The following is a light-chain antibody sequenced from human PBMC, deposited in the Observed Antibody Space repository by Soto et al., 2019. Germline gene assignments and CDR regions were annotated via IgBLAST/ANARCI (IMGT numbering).Light chain of an antibody. Sequence: QSALTQPASVSGSPGQSITISCTGTSSDVGSYNLVSWYQQHPGKAPKLMIYEVSKRPSGVSNRLSVSKSGNTASLTISGLQAEDEADYYCCSYAGSSTTYVFGTGTKLTII. CDR2: EVS. J-gene: IGLJ1*01. CDR1: SSDVGSYNL. CDR3: CSYAGSSTTYV. V-gene: IGLV2-23*02.